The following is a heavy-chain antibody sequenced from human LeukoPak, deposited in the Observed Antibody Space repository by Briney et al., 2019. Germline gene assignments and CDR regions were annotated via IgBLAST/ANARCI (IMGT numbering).Heavy chain of an antibody. CDR3: ARSTGYCSGGSCYSDY. CDR1: GFTFSDYV. V-gene: IGHV3-64*01. D-gene: IGHD2-15*01. Sequence: GGSLRLSCAASGFTFSDYVMHWVRQAPGKGLEYVSGISFNGDNTYYANSVKGRFTISRDNSKNTLYLQMDSLRAEDMAVYYCARSTGYCSGGSCYSDYCGQGTLVTVSS. CDR2: ISFNGDNT. J-gene: IGHJ4*02.